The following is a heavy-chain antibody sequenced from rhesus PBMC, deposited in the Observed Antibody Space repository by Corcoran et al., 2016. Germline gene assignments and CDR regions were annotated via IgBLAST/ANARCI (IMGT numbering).Heavy chain of an antibody. CDR2: IDGRGGCT. J-gene: IGHJ6*01. CDR1: GSSISSNY. Sequence: QVQLQESGPGLVKPSETLPLTCAVSGSSISSNYWSRIRQATGKGLEWIGRIDGRGGCTSYNPPPKSRVTISIDTSKNQFCLRRSSLTAADTAVYYCAREYCSGGVCYEGWYGLDSWGQGVVVTVSS. CDR3: AREYCSGGVCYEGWYGLDS. V-gene: IGHV4S2*01. D-gene: IGHD2-8*01.